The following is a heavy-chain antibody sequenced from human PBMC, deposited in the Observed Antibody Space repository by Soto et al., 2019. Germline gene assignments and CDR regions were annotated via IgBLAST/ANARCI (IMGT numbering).Heavy chain of an antibody. Sequence: GTSVKVSCEACGDSFTSYAMHWVRQAPGQRLEWMGWVSAYNGNTNYAQKLQGRVTMTTDTSTSTAYMELRSLRSDDTAVYYCARARSIAAAGPYYYYGMDVWGQGTTVTVSS. V-gene: IGHV1-18*01. D-gene: IGHD6-13*01. CDR1: GDSFTSYA. CDR2: VSAYNGNT. J-gene: IGHJ6*02. CDR3: ARARSIAAAGPYYYYGMDV.